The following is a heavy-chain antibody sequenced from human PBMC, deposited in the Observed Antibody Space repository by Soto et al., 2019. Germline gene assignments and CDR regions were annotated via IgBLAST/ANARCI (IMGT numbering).Heavy chain of an antibody. CDR3: ARGVAPYYFDY. D-gene: IGHD2-15*01. Sequence: QVQLVQSGAEEKKPGASVKVSCKASGYTFTSYARHWVRQAPVQRLEWMGWINAGNGNTKYSQKFQRRVTITRDTSASTAYMELSSLRSADTAVYYCARGVAPYYFDYWGQGTLVTVSS. V-gene: IGHV1-3*05. J-gene: IGHJ4*02. CDR2: INAGNGNT. CDR1: GYTFTSYA.